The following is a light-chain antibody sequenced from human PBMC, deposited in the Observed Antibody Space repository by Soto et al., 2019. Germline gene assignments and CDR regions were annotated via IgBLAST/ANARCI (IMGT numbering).Light chain of an antibody. J-gene: IGKJ1*01. Sequence: IVLTQSPGTLSLSPGERATLSCRASQSVSSSYLAWYQQKPGQAPRLLIYGASSRATGIPDRFSGSGSGTDFTLTISRLEPEDFAVYYCQQYRTFGQGTKV. V-gene: IGKV3-20*01. CDR1: QSVSSSY. CDR2: GAS. CDR3: QQYRT.